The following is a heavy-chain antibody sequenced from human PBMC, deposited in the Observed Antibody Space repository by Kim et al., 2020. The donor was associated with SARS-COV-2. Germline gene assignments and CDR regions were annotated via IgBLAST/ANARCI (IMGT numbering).Heavy chain of an antibody. V-gene: IGHV4-34*01. D-gene: IGHD3-3*01. Sequence: SETLSLTCAVYGGSFSGYYWSWIRQPPGKGLEWIGEINHSGSTNYNPSLKSRVTISVDTSKNQFSLKLSSVTAADTAVYYCARALGVVIIGWGQGTLVTVSS. CDR3: ARALGVVIIG. J-gene: IGHJ4*02. CDR1: GGSFSGYY. CDR2: INHSGST.